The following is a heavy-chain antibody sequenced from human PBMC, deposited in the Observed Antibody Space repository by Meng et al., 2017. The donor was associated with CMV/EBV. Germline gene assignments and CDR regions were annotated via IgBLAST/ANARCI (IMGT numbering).Heavy chain of an antibody. CDR3: AAYPQTMVRGVALWGAFDY. CDR1: GYTFTSYG. D-gene: IGHD3-10*01. CDR2: ISAYNGNT. J-gene: IGHJ4*02. V-gene: IGHV1-18*01. Sequence: QVQLVQSGVELKKPGASVKVSCKASGYTFTSYGISWVRQAPGQGLEWMGWISAYNGNTNYAQKLRGRVTMTTDTSTSTAYMELRSLRSDDTAVYYCAAYPQTMVRGVALWGAFDYWGQGTLVTVSS.